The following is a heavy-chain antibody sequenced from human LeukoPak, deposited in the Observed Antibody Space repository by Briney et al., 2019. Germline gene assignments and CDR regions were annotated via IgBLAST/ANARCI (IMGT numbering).Heavy chain of an antibody. CDR2: INPNSGGT. D-gene: IGHD6-19*01. CDR3: ARDGRWSSGSFDY. CDR1: GYTFTGYY. J-gene: IGHJ4*02. Sequence: ASVKVPCKASGYTFTGYYMHWVRQAPGQGLEWLGWINPNSGGTNYAQKFQGRVTMTRDTSISTAYMELSRLRSDDTAVYYCARDGRWSSGSFDYWGQGTLVTVSS. V-gene: IGHV1-2*02.